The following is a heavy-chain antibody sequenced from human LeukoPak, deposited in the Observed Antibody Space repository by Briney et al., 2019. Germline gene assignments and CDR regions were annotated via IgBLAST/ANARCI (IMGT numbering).Heavy chain of an antibody. D-gene: IGHD3-22*01. CDR2: IIPILGIA. J-gene: IGHJ4*02. CDR3: ARDPTYYYDSSGLSSDY. V-gene: IGHV1-69*04. Sequence: GSSVKVSCKASGGTLSSYAISWVRQAPGQGLEWMGRIIPILGIANYAQKFQGRVTITADKSTSTAYMELSSLRSEDTAVYYCARDPTYYYDSSGLSSDYWGQGTLVTVSS. CDR1: GGTLSSYA.